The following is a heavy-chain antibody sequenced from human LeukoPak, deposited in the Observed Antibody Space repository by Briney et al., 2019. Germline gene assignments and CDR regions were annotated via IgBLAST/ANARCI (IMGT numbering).Heavy chain of an antibody. D-gene: IGHD6-19*01. V-gene: IGHV3-69-1*02. CDR2: ITSTTNI. Sequence: PGGSLRLPCAASGFTFSDFNMNWVRQPPGKGLEWVASITSTTNIYYADSVKGRFTISRDNAKNSMYLQMNSLRADDTAVYFCSRILGISVAGTYDYWGQGTLVTVSS. J-gene: IGHJ4*02. CDR3: SRILGISVAGTYDY. CDR1: GFTFSDFN.